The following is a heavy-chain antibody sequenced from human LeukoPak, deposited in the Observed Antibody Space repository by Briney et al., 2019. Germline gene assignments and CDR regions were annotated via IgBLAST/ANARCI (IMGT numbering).Heavy chain of an antibody. CDR2: FFPGDSDT. V-gene: IGHV5-51*01. CDR1: GYSFTSYF. CDR3: ARLHVSSGWFDP. Sequence: KISCKGSGYSFTSYFIGCVRQISGQDKEWMGTFFPGDSDTRYSPSFQGQVTISADKSITTAYLQCSSLQSSETDMYYCARLHVSSGWFDPWGQGTLVSVSS. J-gene: IGHJ5*02. D-gene: IGHD3-3*01.